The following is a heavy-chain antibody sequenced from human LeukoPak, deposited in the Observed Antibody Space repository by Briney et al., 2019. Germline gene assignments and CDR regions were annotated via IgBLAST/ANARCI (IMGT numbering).Heavy chain of an antibody. CDR3: TRYIADSSGSPSPSAFNI. Sequence: GGSLRLSCAASGFTFSAYWMSWVRQAPGKGLNWVANIKQDGSEKYYVDPVKGRFTISRGNAKNSLYLQMNSLRVEDTAVYYCTRYIADSSGSPSPSAFNIWGQGTMVTVSS. CDR2: IKQDGSEK. CDR1: GFTFSAYW. V-gene: IGHV3-7*02. D-gene: IGHD3-22*01. J-gene: IGHJ3*02.